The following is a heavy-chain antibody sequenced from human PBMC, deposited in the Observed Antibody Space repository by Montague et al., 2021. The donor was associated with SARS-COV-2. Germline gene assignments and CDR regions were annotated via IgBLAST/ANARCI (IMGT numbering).Heavy chain of an antibody. CDR2: ISYDGSNK. CDR3: ARPFGGCYYSGFDY. V-gene: IGHV3-30*04. J-gene: IGHJ4*02. D-gene: IGHD1-26*01. CDR1: GFTFSSYA. Sequence: SRRLSCAASGFTFSSYAMHWVRQAPGKGLEWVAVISYDGSNKYYADSVKGRFTISRDNSKNTLYLQMNTLRAEDTAVYYCARPFGGCYYSGFDYWGQGTLVTVSS.